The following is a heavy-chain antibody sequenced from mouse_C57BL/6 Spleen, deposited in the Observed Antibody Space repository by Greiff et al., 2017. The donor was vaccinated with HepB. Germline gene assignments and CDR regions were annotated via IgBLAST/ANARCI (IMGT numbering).Heavy chain of an antibody. CDR3: ARFPAGSYVEDY. D-gene: IGHD1-1*02. Sequence: QVQLQQSGAELVKPGASVKISCKASGYAFSSYWMNWVKQRPGKGLEWIGQIYPGDGDTNYNGKFKGKATLTADKSSSTAYMQLSSLTSEDSAVYFCARFPAGSYVEDYWGQGTSVTVSS. J-gene: IGHJ4*01. V-gene: IGHV1-80*01. CDR1: GYAFSSYW. CDR2: IYPGDGDT.